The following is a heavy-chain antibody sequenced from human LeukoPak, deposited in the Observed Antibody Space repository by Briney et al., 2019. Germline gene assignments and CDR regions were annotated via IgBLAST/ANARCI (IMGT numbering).Heavy chain of an antibody. Sequence: GGSLRLSCAASGFTFSSYGMNWVRQAPGKGLEWVSAVSGSGDNTYYADSVKGRFTISRDNSKSTLYLQMNGLRADDTAIYYCAKYAYYYDSSGYPYFDYWGQGTLVTVSS. CDR2: VSGSGDNT. CDR1: GFTFSSYG. CDR3: AKYAYYYDSSGYPYFDY. J-gene: IGHJ4*02. V-gene: IGHV3-23*01. D-gene: IGHD3-22*01.